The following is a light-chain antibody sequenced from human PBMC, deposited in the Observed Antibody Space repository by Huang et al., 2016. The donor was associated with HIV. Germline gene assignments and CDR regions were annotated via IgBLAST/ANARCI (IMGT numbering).Light chain of an antibody. CDR3: HQSYNNPWT. CDR2: AAS. Sequence: DVQMTQSPPSVSASVGDRVNITCRASQSIRNDLNWYQQRPGEAPKLLIYAASSLQSGVPSRFSGGGSGTDFALTISSLQPEDFATYYCHQSYNNPWTFGQGTKVESK. CDR1: QSIRND. V-gene: IGKV1-39*01. J-gene: IGKJ1*01.